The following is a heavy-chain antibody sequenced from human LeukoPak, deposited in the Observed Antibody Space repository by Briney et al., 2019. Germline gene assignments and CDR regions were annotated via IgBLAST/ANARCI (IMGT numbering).Heavy chain of an antibody. Sequence: GASVKVSCKASGYTFTSNDIHWVRQSTGQGLEWMGWMNPNSGNTGYAQKLQDRVTMTRSISITTAYMELSSLRSEDTAVYYCVRGRKRYVGVAAADFDYWGQGILVTVSS. D-gene: IGHD6-13*01. CDR1: GYTFTSND. V-gene: IGHV1-8*01. J-gene: IGHJ4*02. CDR2: MNPNSGNT. CDR3: VRGRKRYVGVAAADFDY.